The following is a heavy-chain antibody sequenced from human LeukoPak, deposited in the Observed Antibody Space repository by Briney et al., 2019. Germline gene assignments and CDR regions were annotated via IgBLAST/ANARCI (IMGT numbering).Heavy chain of an antibody. Sequence: ASVKVSCKASGYTFTSYGISWVRQAPGQGLEWMGWISAYNGNTNYAQKLQGRVTMTTDTSTSTAYMEPRSLRSDDTAVYYCARDLVHHRLLGTAYNWFDPWGQGTLVTVSS. CDR1: GYTFTSYG. CDR2: ISAYNGNT. V-gene: IGHV1-18*01. D-gene: IGHD3-16*01. CDR3: ARDLVHHRLLGTAYNWFDP. J-gene: IGHJ5*02.